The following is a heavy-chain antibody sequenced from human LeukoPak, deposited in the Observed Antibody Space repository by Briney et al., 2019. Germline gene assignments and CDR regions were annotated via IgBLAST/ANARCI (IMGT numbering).Heavy chain of an antibody. V-gene: IGHV3-66*03. CDR3: ARDYYGP. Sequence: GGSLRLSCAASGFTVSNNYMRWFRQAPGKGLEWVSSIYSRGSTSYVDSVKGRFTISRDNSKNTLFLQMNSLRVEDTAVYYCARDYYGPWGQGTLVTVSS. CDR2: IYSRGST. J-gene: IGHJ5*02. D-gene: IGHD3-22*01. CDR1: GFTVSNNY.